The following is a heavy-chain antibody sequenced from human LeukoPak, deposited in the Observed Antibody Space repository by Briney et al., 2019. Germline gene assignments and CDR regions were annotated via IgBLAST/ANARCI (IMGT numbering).Heavy chain of an antibody. J-gene: IGHJ6*03. CDR2: ISSSGSTI. V-gene: IGHV3-48*03. D-gene: IGHD6-19*01. Sequence: GGSLRLSCAASGFTFSSYEMNWVRQAPGKGLEWVSYISSSGSTIYYADSVKGRFTISRDNSKNTLYLQMNSLRAEDTAVYYCAKRGSGWYEDYYYYMDVWGKGTTVTISS. CDR3: AKRGSGWYEDYYYYMDV. CDR1: GFTFSSYE.